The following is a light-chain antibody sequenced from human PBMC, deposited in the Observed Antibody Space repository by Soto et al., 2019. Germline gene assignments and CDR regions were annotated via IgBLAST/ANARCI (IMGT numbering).Light chain of an antibody. CDR1: QSVSGY. V-gene: IGKV3-11*01. CDR2: DAS. CDR3: YQRSNWHPAVT. Sequence: EIVLTQSPGTLSLSPGETATLTCRASQSVSGYLAWFRHKPGQAPRLLISDASNRAAGIPARFSGGGSGTDFTLTISNLEPEDFAIYYCYQRSNWHPAVTFGQGTRLDI. J-gene: IGKJ5*01.